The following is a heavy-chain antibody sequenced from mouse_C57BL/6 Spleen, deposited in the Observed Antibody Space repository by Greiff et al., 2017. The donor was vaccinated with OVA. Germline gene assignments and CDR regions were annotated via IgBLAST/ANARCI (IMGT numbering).Heavy chain of an antibody. V-gene: IGHV1-4*01. CDR1: GYTFTSYT. CDR2: INPSSGYT. D-gene: IGHD2-5*01. CDR3: ARYYSNYWYFGV. J-gene: IGHJ1*03. Sequence: QVQLKESGAELARPGASVKMSCKASGYTFTSYTMHWVKQRPGQGLEWIGFINPSSGYTKYNQKFKDKATLTADKSSSTAYMQLSSLTSEDSAVYYCARYYSNYWYFGVWGTGTTVTVSS.